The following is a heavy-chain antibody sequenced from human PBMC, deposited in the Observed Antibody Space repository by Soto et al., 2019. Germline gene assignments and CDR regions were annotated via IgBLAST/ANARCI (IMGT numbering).Heavy chain of an antibody. CDR3: ARAQYCSGGSCYVAYYYGMDV. V-gene: IGHV4-34*01. D-gene: IGHD2-15*01. CDR2: INHSGST. J-gene: IGHJ6*02. CDR1: GGSFSGYY. Sequence: QVQLQQWGAGLLKPSETLSLTCAVYGGSFSGYYWSWIRQPPGKGLEWIGEINHSGSTNYNPALKSRVTISVDTSKNQCSLKLSSVTAADTAVYYCARAQYCSGGSCYVAYYYGMDVWGQGTTVTVSS.